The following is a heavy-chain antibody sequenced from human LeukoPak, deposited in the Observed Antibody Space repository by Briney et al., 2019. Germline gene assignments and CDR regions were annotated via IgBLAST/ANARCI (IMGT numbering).Heavy chain of an antibody. CDR3: ARDLSVGAKPDLGFDY. CDR1: GFTFSSYN. J-gene: IGHJ4*02. Sequence: KSGGSLRLSCAASGFTFSSYNMNWVRQAPGKGLEWVSSISSSSSYIYYADSVKGRFTISRDNAKNSLYLQMISLRAEDTAVYYCARDLSVGAKPDLGFDYWGQGTLVTVSS. V-gene: IGHV3-21*01. CDR2: ISSSSSYI. D-gene: IGHD1-26*01.